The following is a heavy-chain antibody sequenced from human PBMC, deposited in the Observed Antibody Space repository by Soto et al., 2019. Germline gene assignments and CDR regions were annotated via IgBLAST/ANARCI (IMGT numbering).Heavy chain of an antibody. J-gene: IGHJ6*02. CDR3: AREGLITGTTYYYYGMDV. Sequence: QVQLQESGPGLVKPSETLSLTCTVSGGSISSYYWSWIRQPPGKGLEWIGYISYIGSTNYNPSLKRRVTISVDTSKNQFSLKLSSVTAADTAVYYCAREGLITGTTYYYYGMDVWGQGTTVTVSS. CDR1: GGSISSYY. V-gene: IGHV4-59*01. CDR2: ISYIGST. D-gene: IGHD1-7*01.